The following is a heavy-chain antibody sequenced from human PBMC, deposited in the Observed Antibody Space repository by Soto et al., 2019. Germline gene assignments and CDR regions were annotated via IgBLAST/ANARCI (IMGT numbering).Heavy chain of an antibody. CDR1: GMTLSRSG. CDR2: ISNDGSHK. J-gene: IGHJ6*02. D-gene: IGHD3-3*01. CDR3: AKDQRGSGYWSSDLHDCYCAVDV. V-gene: IGHV3-30*18. Sequence: QVQLVESGGGVVQPGTSLRLSCAVSGMTLSRSGMNWVRQSPGKGLEWVAVISNDGSHKTYADSVKGRFTISRDNSKNPLXLXMXGPTTAVTARYYCAKDQRGSGYWSSDLHDCYCAVDVWGQGTTVTVSS.